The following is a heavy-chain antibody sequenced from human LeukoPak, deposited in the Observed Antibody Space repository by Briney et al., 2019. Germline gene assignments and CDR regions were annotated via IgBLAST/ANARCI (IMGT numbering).Heavy chain of an antibody. Sequence: GGSLRLSCAASGFTFSSYWMHWVRQAPGKGLVLVSRINTDGIITTYADSVKGRFTISRDNAKNTLYLQINSLRADDTAVYYCARILMVTTPNHAFDIWGQGTMVTVSS. CDR1: GFTFSSYW. J-gene: IGHJ3*02. CDR3: ARILMVTTPNHAFDI. V-gene: IGHV3-74*01. CDR2: INTDGIIT. D-gene: IGHD4-17*01.